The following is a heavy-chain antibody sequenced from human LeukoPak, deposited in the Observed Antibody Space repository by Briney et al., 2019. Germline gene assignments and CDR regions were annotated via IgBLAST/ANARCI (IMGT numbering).Heavy chain of an antibody. CDR2: ISYDGSNK. Sequence: GGSLRLSCAASGFIFTSYAMHWVRQAPGKGLEWVAVISYDGSNKYYADSVRGRFTISKDTSKNTLYLQMSSLRAEDTAIYYCAKRGSKWDLDNWGQGTLVTVSS. CDR1: GFIFTSYA. V-gene: IGHV3-33*06. D-gene: IGHD1-26*01. CDR3: AKRGSKWDLDN. J-gene: IGHJ4*02.